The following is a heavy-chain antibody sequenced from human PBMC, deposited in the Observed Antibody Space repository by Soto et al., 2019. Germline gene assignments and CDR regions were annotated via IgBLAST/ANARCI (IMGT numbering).Heavy chain of an antibody. V-gene: IGHV3-23*01. CDR1: GFTFSSFA. J-gene: IGHJ4*02. CDR3: AKEAVVVVAARYGVDY. CDR2: ISGSGGST. Sequence: GGSLILSCAASGFTFSSFAMSWVSQAQGKGLEWVSAISGSGGSTYYADSVKGRFTIPRDNSKNTLYLQMNSLRAEDTAVYYCAKEAVVVVAARYGVDYWGQGTLVTVSS. D-gene: IGHD2-15*01.